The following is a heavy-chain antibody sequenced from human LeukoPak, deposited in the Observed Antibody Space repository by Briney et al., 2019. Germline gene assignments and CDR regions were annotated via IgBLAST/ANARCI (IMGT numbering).Heavy chain of an antibody. D-gene: IGHD7-27*01. V-gene: IGHV4-4*02. J-gene: IGHJ6*02. CDR1: GGSISSSNW. Sequence: SGTLSLTCAVSGGSISSSNWWSWVRQPPGKGLEWIGEIYHSGSTNYNPSLKSRVTISVDKSKNQFSLKLSSVTAADTAVYYCARDWGLSWRYGMDVWGQGTTVTVSS. CDR3: ARDWGLSWRYGMDV. CDR2: IYHSGST.